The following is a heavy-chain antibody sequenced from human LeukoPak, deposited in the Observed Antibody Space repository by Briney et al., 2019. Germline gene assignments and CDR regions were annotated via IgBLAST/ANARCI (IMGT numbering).Heavy chain of an antibody. J-gene: IGHJ3*02. CDR2: INHSGST. D-gene: IGHD5-24*01. CDR3: ARHAIGLAPDAFDI. V-gene: IGHV4-34*01. CDR1: GGSFSGYY. Sequence: SETLSLTCAVYGGSFSGYYWSWIRQPPGKGLEWIGEINHSGSTNYNPSLKSRVTMSVDTSTNQFSLKLTSVSAADTAVYYCARHAIGLAPDAFDIWGQGTMVTVSS.